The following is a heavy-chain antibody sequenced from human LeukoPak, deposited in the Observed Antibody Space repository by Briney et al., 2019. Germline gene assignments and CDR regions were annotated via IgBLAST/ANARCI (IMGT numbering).Heavy chain of an antibody. D-gene: IGHD2-15*01. V-gene: IGHV1-18*01. CDR3: ARVEIVVVVAATGFDY. CDR1: GYTFTSYG. Sequence: ASVKVSCKASGYTFTSYGMSWVRQAPGQGLEWMGWISAYNGNTNYAQKLQGRVTMTTDTSTSTAYMELRSLRSDDTAVYYCARVEIVVVVAATGFDYWGQGTLVTVSS. CDR2: ISAYNGNT. J-gene: IGHJ4*02.